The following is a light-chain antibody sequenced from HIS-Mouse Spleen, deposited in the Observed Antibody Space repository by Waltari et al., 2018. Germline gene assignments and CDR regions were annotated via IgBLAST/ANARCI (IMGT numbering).Light chain of an antibody. V-gene: IGLV3-10*01. CDR1: PLPKNY. Sequence: SYELPQPPSVSVSPGQTAMITSPGDPLPKNYAYWSQPKSGQAPVLVIYEDSKRPPGIPERFSGSSSGKMATLTIRGAQVEDEADYCCYSTDSSGNHRVFGGGTKLTVL. CDR3: YSTDSSGNHRV. CDR2: EDS. J-gene: IGLJ2*01.